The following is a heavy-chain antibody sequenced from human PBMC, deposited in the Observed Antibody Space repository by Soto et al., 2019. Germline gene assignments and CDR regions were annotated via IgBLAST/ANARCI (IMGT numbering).Heavy chain of an antibody. CDR2: IYYSGST. V-gene: IGHV4-59*12. CDR3: ARDRGSYSEGIDY. J-gene: IGHJ4*02. CDR1: GGSISSYY. Sequence: PSETLSLTCTVSGGSISSYYWSWIRQPPGKGLEWIGYIYYSGSTNYNPSLKSRVTISVDTSKNQFSLRVEDTAVYYCARDRGSYSEGIDYWGQGTLVTVPQ. D-gene: IGHD3-16*01.